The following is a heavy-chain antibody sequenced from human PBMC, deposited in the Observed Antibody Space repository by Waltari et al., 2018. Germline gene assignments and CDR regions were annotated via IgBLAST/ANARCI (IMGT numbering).Heavy chain of an antibody. V-gene: IGHV3-23*01. CDR3: AKEIRPNDY. D-gene: IGHD1-1*01. Sequence: EVQLLESGGGLVQPGGSLRLSWGVSGLRVSTSAMSWVRQAPGKGLEWVSSISIGGGKMYYADSVKGRFTISRDDSKNVLYLQLNSLRAEDTALYYCAKEIRPNDYWGQGTLVTVSS. J-gene: IGHJ4*02. CDR2: ISIGGGKM. CDR1: GLRVSTSA.